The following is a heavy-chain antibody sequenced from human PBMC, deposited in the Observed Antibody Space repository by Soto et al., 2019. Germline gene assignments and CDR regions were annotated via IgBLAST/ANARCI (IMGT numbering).Heavy chain of an antibody. V-gene: IGHV1-18*01. CDR3: ARVVVDVHNWFDP. D-gene: IGHD2-8*02. Sequence: QVQLVQSGPEVKTAGASVKVSCKPSGYTFTKYGVCWVRQVPGQGLEWWGWIAGYNGYSNYAQKLQGRVTMTTDTSTGTVYMELRSLRSEDTAMYYCARVVVDVHNWFDPWGKGTLVIVSS. J-gene: IGHJ5*02. CDR2: IAGYNGYS. CDR1: GYTFTKYG.